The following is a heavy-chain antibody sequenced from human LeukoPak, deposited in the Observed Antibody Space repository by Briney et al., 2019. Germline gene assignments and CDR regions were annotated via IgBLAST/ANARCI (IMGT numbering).Heavy chain of an antibody. CDR1: GFTFSSYA. Sequence: GGSLRLSCAASGFTFSSYAMSWVRQAPGKGLEWVSAISGSGGSTYYADSVKGRFTISRDNSKNTLYLQMNSLRAEDTAVYYCARDRDYPRDQFDYWGQGTVVSVSS. J-gene: IGHJ4*02. V-gene: IGHV3-23*01. CDR3: ARDRDYPRDQFDY. D-gene: IGHD4-17*01. CDR2: ISGSGGST.